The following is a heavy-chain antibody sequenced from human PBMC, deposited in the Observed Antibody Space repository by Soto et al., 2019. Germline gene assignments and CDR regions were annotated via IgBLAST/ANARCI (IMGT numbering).Heavy chain of an antibody. Sequence: GGSLRLSCAASGFTFSTYVMNWVRQAPVEGLEWVSSILGGGARTYYADSVRGRFTISRDNSKNTLYLQMNSLRVEDTAVYYCAKKVPGSNPLDSWGQGALGTVSS. CDR1: GFTFSTYV. CDR3: AKKVPGSNPLDS. J-gene: IGHJ4*02. CDR2: ILGGGART. D-gene: IGHD1-1*01. V-gene: IGHV3-23*01.